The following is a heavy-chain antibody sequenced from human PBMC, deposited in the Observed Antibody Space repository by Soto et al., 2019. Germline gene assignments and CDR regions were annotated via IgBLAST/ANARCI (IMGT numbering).Heavy chain of an antibody. V-gene: IGHV4-34*01. CDR3: ARARFFGVVAYRALYYYGMDY. CDR1: GGSFSGYY. Sequence: PSETLSLTCAVYGGSFSGYYWSWIRQPPGKGLEWIGEINHSGSTNYNPSLKSRVTISVDTSKNQFSLKLSSGTAADTAVYYCARARFFGVVAYRALYYYGMDYWGQGTLVTVSS. D-gene: IGHD3-3*01. J-gene: IGHJ4*02. CDR2: INHSGST.